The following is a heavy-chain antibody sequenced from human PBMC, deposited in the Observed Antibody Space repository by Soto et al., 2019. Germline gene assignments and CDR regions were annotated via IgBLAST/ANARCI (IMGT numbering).Heavy chain of an antibody. J-gene: IGHJ4*02. V-gene: IGHV1-18*01. CDR1: GYTVTSYA. Sequence: QVQLVQSGAEVKNPGASVKVSCKASGYTVTSYAISWVRQAPGQGLEWMGWISAYNGNTNYAQKLQGRVTMTTDTSTGTAYMELRRLRSDDTAVYYCARDSPPVDYWGQGTLVTVSS. CDR2: ISAYNGNT. CDR3: ARDSPPVDY.